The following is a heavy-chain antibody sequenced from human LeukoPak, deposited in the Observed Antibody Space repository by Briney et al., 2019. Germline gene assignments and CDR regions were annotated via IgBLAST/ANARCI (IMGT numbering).Heavy chain of an antibody. CDR3: AKDLMVQGVIITPLFDY. D-gene: IGHD3-10*01. V-gene: IGHV3-23*01. CDR1: GFTFSSYA. CDR2: ISGSGDNT. J-gene: IGHJ4*02. Sequence: GGSLRLSCAASGFTFSSYAVNWVRQAPGKGLEWVSAISGSGDNTYYAASVKGRFTISRDNSKNTLYLQMNSLRAEDTAVYYCAKDLMVQGVIITPLFDYWGQGTLVTVSS.